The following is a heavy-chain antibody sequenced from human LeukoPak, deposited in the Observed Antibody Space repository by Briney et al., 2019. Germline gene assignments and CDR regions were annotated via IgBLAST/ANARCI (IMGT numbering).Heavy chain of an antibody. J-gene: IGHJ4*02. D-gene: IGHD3-10*01. CDR2: IRYDGSNK. V-gene: IGHV3-30*02. CDR1: GFTFSSYG. CDR3: AKDRLIYYYGSGSRADY. Sequence: PGGSLRLSCAASGFTFSSYGMHWVRQAPGKGLEWVAFIRYDGSNKYYADSVKGRFTISRDNSKNTLYLQMNSLRAEDTAVYYCAKDRLIYYYGSGSRADYWGQGTLVTVSS.